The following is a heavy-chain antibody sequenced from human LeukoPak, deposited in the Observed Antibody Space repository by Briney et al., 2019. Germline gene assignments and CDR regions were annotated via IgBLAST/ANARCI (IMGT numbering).Heavy chain of an antibody. CDR3: ATYKQVAIFGVVTRTFDY. CDR1: GYTLTELS. V-gene: IGHV1-24*01. J-gene: IGHJ4*02. CDR2: FDPEDGET. D-gene: IGHD3-3*01. Sequence: ASVKVSCKVSGYTLTELSTHWVRQAPGKGLEWMGGFDPEDGETIYAQKFQGRVTMTEDASTDTAYMELSSLRSEDTAVYYCATYKQVAIFGVVTRTFDYWGQGTLVTVSS.